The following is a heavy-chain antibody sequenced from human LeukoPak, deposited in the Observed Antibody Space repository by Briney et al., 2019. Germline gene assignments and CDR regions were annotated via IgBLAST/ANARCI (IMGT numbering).Heavy chain of an antibody. Sequence: SVKVSCKASGGTFSSYAISWVRQAPGQGLEWMGGIIPIFGTANYAQKFQGRVTITTDESTGTAYMELSSLRSEDTAVYYCASWYYYDSSGSRYYFDYWGQGTLVTVSS. CDR2: IIPIFGTA. CDR1: GGTFSSYA. CDR3: ASWYYYDSSGSRYYFDY. J-gene: IGHJ4*02. V-gene: IGHV1-69*05. D-gene: IGHD3-22*01.